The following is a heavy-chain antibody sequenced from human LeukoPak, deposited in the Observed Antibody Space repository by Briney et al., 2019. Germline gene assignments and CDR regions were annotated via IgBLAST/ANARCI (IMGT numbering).Heavy chain of an antibody. Sequence: PGGSLRLSCAASGFPFSNYWMSWVRQAPGKGLEWVANIKEDGSEKNYVDSVKGRFTISRDNAKNSVYLQMDSLRAEDTAVYHCAHSGSYSDYLGQGTLVTVSS. CDR1: GFPFSNYW. V-gene: IGHV3-7*01. D-gene: IGHD1-26*01. CDR2: IKEDGSEK. CDR3: AHSGSYSDY. J-gene: IGHJ4*02.